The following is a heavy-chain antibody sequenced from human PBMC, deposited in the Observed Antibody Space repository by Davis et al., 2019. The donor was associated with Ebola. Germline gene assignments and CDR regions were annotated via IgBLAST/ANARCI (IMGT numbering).Heavy chain of an antibody. D-gene: IGHD1-26*01. J-gene: IGHJ4*02. CDR3: ARVSLLGGEPFDF. Sequence: GESLKLSCECSGYKFINYWIGWVRQMPGKGLELMGIIYPGDSDTRYSPSFQGQVTMSVDKSINTAYLQWSSLRASDTAMYYCARVSLLGGEPFDFWGQGTLVSVSS. CDR1: GYKFINYW. V-gene: IGHV5-51*01. CDR2: IYPGDSDT.